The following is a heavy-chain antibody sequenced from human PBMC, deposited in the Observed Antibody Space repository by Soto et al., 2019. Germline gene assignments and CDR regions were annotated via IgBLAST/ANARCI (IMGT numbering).Heavy chain of an antibody. J-gene: IGHJ6*02. V-gene: IGHV1-2*04. CDR1: GYTFTGHY. CDR3: ARAQQLATNYYYYGMDV. D-gene: IGHD6-13*01. Sequence: ASVKVSCKASGYTFTGHYMHWVRQAPGQGLEWMGWINPNSGGTNYAQKFQGWVTMTRDTSISTAYMELSRLRSDDTAVYYCARAQQLATNYYYYGMDVWGQGTTVTVSS. CDR2: INPNSGGT.